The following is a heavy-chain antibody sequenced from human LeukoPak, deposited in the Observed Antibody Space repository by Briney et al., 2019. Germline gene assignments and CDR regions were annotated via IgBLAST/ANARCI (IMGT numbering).Heavy chain of an antibody. V-gene: IGHV3-9*03. CDR1: GFSFSDHY. Sequence: GGSLRLSCATSGFSFSDHYMDWVRQAPGKGLEWVSGISWNSGGIGYADSVKGRFTISRDNAKNSLYLQMNSLRAEDMALYYCAKGSGYSSSRDAFDIWGQGTMVTVSS. D-gene: IGHD6-13*01. J-gene: IGHJ3*02. CDR3: AKGSGYSSSRDAFDI. CDR2: ISWNSGGI.